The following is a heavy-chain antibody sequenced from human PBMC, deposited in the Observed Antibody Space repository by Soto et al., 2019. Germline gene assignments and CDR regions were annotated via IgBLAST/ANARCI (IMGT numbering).Heavy chain of an antibody. CDR2: IIPIFGTA. Sequence: QVQLVQSGAEVKKPGSSVKVSCKASGGTFSSYAISWVRQAPGQGLEWMGGIIPIFGTANYAQKFRGRVTITADESTSTAYMELSSLRSEDTAVYYCAGRGYCTNGVCYPIGYYYGMDVWGQGTTVTVSS. V-gene: IGHV1-69*01. CDR3: AGRGYCTNGVCYPIGYYYGMDV. CDR1: GGTFSSYA. J-gene: IGHJ6*02. D-gene: IGHD2-8*01.